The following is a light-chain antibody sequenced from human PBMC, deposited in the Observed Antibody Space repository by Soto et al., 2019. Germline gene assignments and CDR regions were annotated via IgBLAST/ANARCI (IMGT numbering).Light chain of an antibody. CDR2: EVS. V-gene: IGLV2-14*01. Sequence: QSALTQPASVSGSPGQSITISCTGTSSDVGAYNSVSWYQQYPGKAPKLMMYEVSNRPSGVSDRFSGSKSGNTASLTISGLQTGDEADYYCSSYTSSSTYVFGTGTNLTVL. CDR3: SSYTSSSTYV. J-gene: IGLJ1*01. CDR1: SSDVGAYNS.